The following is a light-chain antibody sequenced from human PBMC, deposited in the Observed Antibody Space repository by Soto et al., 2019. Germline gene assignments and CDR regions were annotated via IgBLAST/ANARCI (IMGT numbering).Light chain of an antibody. CDR1: SSDDAGHNS. CDR3: SAYTNRGTVDV. J-gene: IGLJ1*01. V-gene: IGLV2-14*01. CDR2: EVS. Sequence: QSALTQPASVSGSPGQSITISCTGISSDDAGHNSVSWYQQHPGKVPKLIIFEVSNRPSGVSTRFSGSRSDNMASLTISGLQAEDEADYYCSAYTNRGTVDVFGPGTKVTVL.